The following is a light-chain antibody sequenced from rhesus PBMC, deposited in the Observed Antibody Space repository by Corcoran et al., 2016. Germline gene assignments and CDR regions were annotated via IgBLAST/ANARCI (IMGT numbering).Light chain of an antibody. V-gene: IGLV2-13*02. Sequence: QAVLTQSPSVSGSPGQSVTISCTGTSSDIGGYNRVSWYQQHPDKAPKLMIYEVSKRPSGVSDRFSGSKSGNTASLTISGLQAEDEADYYCSSYASSSAFIFGAGTRLTVL. CDR2: EVS. CDR3: SSYASSSAFI. CDR1: SSDIGGYNR. J-gene: IGLJ1*01.